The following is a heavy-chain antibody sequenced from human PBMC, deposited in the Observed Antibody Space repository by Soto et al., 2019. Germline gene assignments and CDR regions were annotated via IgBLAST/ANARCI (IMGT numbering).Heavy chain of an antibody. CDR2: ISAYSGNT. J-gene: IGHJ4*02. CDR1: GYTFTRYG. Sequence: VQLVQSGAEVKKPGASVKVSWKASGYTFTRYGISWVRPATGQGLEWMGWISAYSGNTDYAQKLQGRVTMTTDTSTSTAYMEPRRLRSDETGVYYCARDLPPEDYWGQGTLVSVSS. V-gene: IGHV1-18*01. CDR3: ARDLPPEDY.